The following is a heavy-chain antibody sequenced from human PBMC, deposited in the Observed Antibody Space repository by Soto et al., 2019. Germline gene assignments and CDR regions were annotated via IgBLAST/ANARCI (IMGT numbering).Heavy chain of an antibody. Sequence: SETLSLTCTVSGGSISSYYWSWIRQPPGKGLEWIGYIYYSGSTNYNPSLKSRVTISVDTSKNQFSLKLSSVTTADTAVYYCARHFNSTDVWGKGTTVTVSS. CDR1: GGSISSYY. V-gene: IGHV4-59*08. CDR3: ARHFNSTDV. CDR2: IYYSGST. J-gene: IGHJ6*03.